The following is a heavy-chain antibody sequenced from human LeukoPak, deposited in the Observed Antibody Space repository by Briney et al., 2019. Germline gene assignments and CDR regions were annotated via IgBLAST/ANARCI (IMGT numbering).Heavy chain of an antibody. Sequence: PGGSLRLSCAASGITVSSNYMSWVRQAPGKGLEWVSVVASDGSTKYADSVKSRFAISRDNSKNTLYLQMNSLRAEDTGVYYCAKATVGGYEDWGQGTLVTVSS. D-gene: IGHD5-12*01. CDR3: AKATVGGYED. CDR1: GITVSSNY. J-gene: IGHJ4*02. V-gene: IGHV3-53*01. CDR2: VASDGST.